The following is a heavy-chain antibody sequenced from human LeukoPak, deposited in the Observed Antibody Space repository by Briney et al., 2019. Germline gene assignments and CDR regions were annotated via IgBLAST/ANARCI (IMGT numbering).Heavy chain of an antibody. D-gene: IGHD3-10*02. CDR1: GLTFSSDA. CDR2: VSGSGGTT. V-gene: IGHV3-23*01. Sequence: GGSMRLSCAASGLTFSSDAMSWVRQAPGKGLEWVSAVSGSGGTTHYADSVKGRFTISRDNSKNTMYLQMNSLRAEDTAVYFCIKVIMFAFDIWGQGTMVTVSS. J-gene: IGHJ3*02. CDR3: IKVIMFAFDI.